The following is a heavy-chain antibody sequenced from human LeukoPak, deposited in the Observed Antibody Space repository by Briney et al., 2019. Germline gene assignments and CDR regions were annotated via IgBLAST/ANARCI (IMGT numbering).Heavy chain of an antibody. J-gene: IGHJ4*02. Sequence: GGSLRLSCAASGFTVSNNYMTWVRQAPGKGLEWVSLIYSGGSTYCADSVKGRFTISRDNSKNTVYLQMNSLRAEDTAVYYCARNIPVTRWGYWGQGTQVTVSS. V-gene: IGHV3-66*01. CDR1: GFTVSNNY. D-gene: IGHD2-21*01. CDR2: IYSGGST. CDR3: ARNIPVTRWGY.